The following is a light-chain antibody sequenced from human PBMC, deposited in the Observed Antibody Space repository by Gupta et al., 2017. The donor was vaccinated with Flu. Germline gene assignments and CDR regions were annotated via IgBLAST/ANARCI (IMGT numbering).Light chain of an antibody. Sequence: QSALTQPPSVSGSPGQSATISCTGTSSDVGTYNRVSWYQQPPGTAPKLMIYEVSNRPSGVPDRFSGSKSGNTASLTISGLQGEDEADYYCSSYTSSYTFVFGTGTKVTVL. CDR2: EVS. CDR1: SSDVGTYNR. J-gene: IGLJ1*01. V-gene: IGLV2-18*02. CDR3: SSYTSSYTFV.